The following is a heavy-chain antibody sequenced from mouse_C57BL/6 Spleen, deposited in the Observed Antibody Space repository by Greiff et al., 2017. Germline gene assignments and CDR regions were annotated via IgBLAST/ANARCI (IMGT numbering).Heavy chain of an antibody. V-gene: IGHV1-42*01. CDR2: INPSTGGT. D-gene: IGHD1-1*01. J-gene: IGHJ3*01. CDR3: ARIYDCGSSSFAY. Sequence: QSGPELVKPGASVKISCKASGYSFTGYSMNWVKQSPEKSLVWIGEINPSTGGTTYNQKFKAKATLTVDKSSSTAYMQLTSLTSEDSAVYYCARIYDCGSSSFAYWGQGTLVTVSA. CDR1: GYSFTGYS.